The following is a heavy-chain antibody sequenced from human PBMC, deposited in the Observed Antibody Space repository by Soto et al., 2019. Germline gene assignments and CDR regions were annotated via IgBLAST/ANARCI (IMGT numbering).Heavy chain of an antibody. CDR3: ARRYGRNFDY. CDR1: GGSISSSSYY. Sequence: SETLSLTCTVSGGSISSSSYYWGWIRQPPGKGLEWIGSIYYSGSTYYNPSLKSRVTISVDTSKNQFSLKLSSVTAADTAVYYCARRYGRNFDYWGQGTLVTVSS. J-gene: IGHJ4*02. V-gene: IGHV4-39*01. CDR2: IYYSGST. D-gene: IGHD1-20*01.